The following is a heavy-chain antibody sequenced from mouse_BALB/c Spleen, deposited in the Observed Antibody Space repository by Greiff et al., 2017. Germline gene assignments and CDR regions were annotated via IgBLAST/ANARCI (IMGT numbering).Heavy chain of an antibody. D-gene: IGHD3-1*01. J-gene: IGHJ4*01. CDR1: GFNIKDTY. V-gene: IGHV14-3*02. CDR3: ARQLGLPYAMDY. Sequence: VQLQQSGAELVKPGASGKLSCTASGFNIKDTYMHWVKQRPEQGLEWIGRIDPANGNTKYDPKFQGKATITADTSSNTAYLQLSSLTSEDTAVYYCARQLGLPYAMDYWGQGTSVTVSS. CDR2: IDPANGNT.